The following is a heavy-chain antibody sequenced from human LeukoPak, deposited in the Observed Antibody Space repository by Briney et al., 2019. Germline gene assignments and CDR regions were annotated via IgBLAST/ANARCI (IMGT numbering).Heavy chain of an antibody. CDR1: GFTFSSYW. V-gene: IGHV3-7*01. CDR2: IKQDGSEK. CDR3: AVGGGYSSSWYTPFDY. J-gene: IGHJ4*02. D-gene: IGHD6-13*01. Sequence: GGSLRLSCAASGFTFSSYWMSWVRQAPGKGLEWVANIKQDGSEKYYVDSVKGRFTISRDNAKNSLYLQMNSLRAEDTAVYYCAVGGGYSSSWYTPFDYWGQGTLVTVSS.